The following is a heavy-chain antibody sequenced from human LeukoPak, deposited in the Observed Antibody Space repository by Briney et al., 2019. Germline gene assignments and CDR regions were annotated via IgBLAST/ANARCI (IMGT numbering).Heavy chain of an antibody. D-gene: IGHD2-15*01. CDR3: AKDLKCSGGSCYSGSAFDV. Sequence: GGSLRLSCAASGFSFSSYGIHWVRQAPGKGLEWVAVISYDGSNKYYTNSVKGRFTISRDNSKDTLYLQMSSLRPEDTAVYYCAKDLKCSGGSCYSGSAFDVWGQGTMVTVSS. V-gene: IGHV3-30*18. CDR1: GFSFSSYG. J-gene: IGHJ3*01. CDR2: ISYDGSNK.